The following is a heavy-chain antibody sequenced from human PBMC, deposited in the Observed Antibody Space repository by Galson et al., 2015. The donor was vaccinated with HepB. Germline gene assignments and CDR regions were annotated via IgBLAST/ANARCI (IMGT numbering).Heavy chain of an antibody. Sequence: GKGLEWIGYIYSSGSTNYNPSLKSRVTISVDTSKNQFSLKLNSVTAADTAIYYCARDAVSRAFDIWGQGTMVAVSS. CDR2: IYSSGST. D-gene: IGHD2/OR15-2a*01. CDR3: ARDAVSRAFDI. J-gene: IGHJ3*02. V-gene: IGHV4-59*01.